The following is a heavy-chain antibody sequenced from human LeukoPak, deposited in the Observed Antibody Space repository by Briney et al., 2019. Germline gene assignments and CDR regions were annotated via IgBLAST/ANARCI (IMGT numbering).Heavy chain of an antibody. CDR1: GGTFSSYA. CDR2: IIPIFGTA. J-gene: IGHJ4*02. Sequence: SVKVSCKASGGTFSSYAISWVRQAPGQGLEWMGRIIPIFGTANYAQKFQGRVTITTDESTSTAYMELSSLRSEDTAVYHCATEHIATLQTFDYWGQGTLVTVSS. D-gene: IGHD4-11*01. V-gene: IGHV1-69*05. CDR3: ATEHIATLQTFDY.